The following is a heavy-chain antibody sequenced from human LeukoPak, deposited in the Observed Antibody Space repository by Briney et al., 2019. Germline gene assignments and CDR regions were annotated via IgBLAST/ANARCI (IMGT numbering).Heavy chain of an antibody. Sequence: GGSLRLSCTASGFTLSPYTMNWVRQAPGKGLEWVSSISGTSNYIYYADSVKGRFTISRDNAKNSLYLQMSSLRAEDTAIYYCVRETVSVITDFDYWGQGTLVTVSS. J-gene: IGHJ4*02. V-gene: IGHV3-21*01. CDR1: GFTLSPYT. D-gene: IGHD3-16*02. CDR2: ISGTSNYI. CDR3: VRETVSVITDFDY.